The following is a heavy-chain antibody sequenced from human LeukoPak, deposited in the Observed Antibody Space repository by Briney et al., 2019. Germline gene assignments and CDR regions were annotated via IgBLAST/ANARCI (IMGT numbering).Heavy chain of an antibody. CDR2: IYHSGST. CDR3: ATHSGIAARRGGYFDY. CDR1: GYSISSGYY. Sequence: SETLSLTCAVSGYSISSGYYWGWIRQPPGKGLEWIGSIYHSGSTDYNPSLKSRVTISVDTSKNQFSLKLSSVTAADTAVYHCATHSGIAARRGGYFDYWGQGTLVTVSS. J-gene: IGHJ4*02. V-gene: IGHV4-38-2*01. D-gene: IGHD6-6*01.